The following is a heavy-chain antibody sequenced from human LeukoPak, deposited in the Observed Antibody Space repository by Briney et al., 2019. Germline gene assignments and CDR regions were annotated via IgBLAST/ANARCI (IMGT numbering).Heavy chain of an antibody. CDR1: VGSFSGYY. CDR3: ARVGRCSSTSCYRSSLSYYYHYYMDV. CDR2: INHSGST. Sequence: SETLSLTCAVYVGSFSGYYWSWIRQPPGKGLEWIGEINHSGSTNYDPSLKSRVTISVDTSKNQFSLKLSSVTAADTAVYYCARVGRCSSTSCYRSSLSYYYHYYMDVWGKGTTVTVSS. V-gene: IGHV4-34*01. J-gene: IGHJ6*03. D-gene: IGHD2-2*01.